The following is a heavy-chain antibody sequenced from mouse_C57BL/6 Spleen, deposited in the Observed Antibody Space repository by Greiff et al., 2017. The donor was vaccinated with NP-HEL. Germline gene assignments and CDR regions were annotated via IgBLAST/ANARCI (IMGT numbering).Heavy chain of an antibody. CDR1: GYAFSSSW. J-gene: IGHJ2*01. D-gene: IGHD2-2*01. Sequence: VKVVESGPELVKPGASVKISCKASGYAFSSSWMNWVKQRPGKGLEWIGRIYPGDGDTNYNGKFKGKATLTADKSSSTAYMQLSSLTSEDSAVYFCARMVTTGYFDYWGQGTTLTVSS. V-gene: IGHV1-82*01. CDR3: ARMVTTGYFDY. CDR2: IYPGDGDT.